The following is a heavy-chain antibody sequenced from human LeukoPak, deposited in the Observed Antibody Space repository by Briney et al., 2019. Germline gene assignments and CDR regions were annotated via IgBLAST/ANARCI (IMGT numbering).Heavy chain of an antibody. CDR3: ARVHRYCSGGSCSLIDY. CDR2: IYYSGST. Sequence: NSSETLPLTCTVSGGSISSYYWSWIRQPPGKGLEWIGYIYYSGSTNYNPSLKSRVTISVDTSKNQFSLKLSSVTAADTAVYYCARVHRYCSGGSCSLIDYWGRGTLVTVSS. D-gene: IGHD2-15*01. CDR1: GGSISSYY. V-gene: IGHV4-59*08. J-gene: IGHJ4*02.